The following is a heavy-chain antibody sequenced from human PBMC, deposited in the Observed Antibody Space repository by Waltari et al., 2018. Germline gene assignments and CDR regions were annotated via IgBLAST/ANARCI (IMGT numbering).Heavy chain of an antibody. CDR2: INPSGGST. Sequence: QVQLVQSGAEVKKPGASVKISCKTSEYTFTSSYIHWVRQAPGQGLEWMGIINPSGGSTSYAQKFQGRGTMTRDTSTSTVYMELSSLRSEDTAVYYCALDRGALWMDVWGQGTTVTVSS. V-gene: IGHV1-46*01. CDR1: EYTFTSSY. D-gene: IGHD2-21*01. J-gene: IGHJ6*02. CDR3: ALDRGALWMDV.